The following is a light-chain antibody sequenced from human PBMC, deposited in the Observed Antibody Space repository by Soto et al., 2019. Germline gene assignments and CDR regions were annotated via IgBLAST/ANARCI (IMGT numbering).Light chain of an antibody. CDR1: QSVSSK. Sequence: EIVMTQSPATLSVSPGERATLSCRASQSVSSKLAWYQQKPGQAPRLLIYGAATRATGIPARFSGSGSGTEFSLTISSLQSEDFAVYYCQQYDNWPPITFGQGTKVEI. J-gene: IGKJ1*01. CDR3: QQYDNWPPIT. V-gene: IGKV3-15*01. CDR2: GAA.